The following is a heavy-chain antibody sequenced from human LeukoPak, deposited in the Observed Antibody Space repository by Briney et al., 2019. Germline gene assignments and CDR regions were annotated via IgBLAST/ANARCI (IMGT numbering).Heavy chain of an antibody. D-gene: IGHD3-10*01. CDR3: ARDLLLWFGELQYYFDY. Sequence: ASVKVSCTASGYTFTSYAMHWVRQAPGQRLEWMGWINAGNGNTKYSQKFQGRVTITRDTSASTAYMELSSLRSEDTAVYYCARDLLLWFGELQYYFDYWGQGTLVTVSS. J-gene: IGHJ4*02. CDR2: INAGNGNT. CDR1: GYTFTSYA. V-gene: IGHV1-3*01.